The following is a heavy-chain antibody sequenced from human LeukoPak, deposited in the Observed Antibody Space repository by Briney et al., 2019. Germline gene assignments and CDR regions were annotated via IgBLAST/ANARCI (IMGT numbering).Heavy chain of an antibody. D-gene: IGHD2-21*02. Sequence: SETLSLTCTVSGDSFTSVTDYWAWIRQPPGKGLEWIATGDYSGGTYYNPSLESRVAISADMSKNQISLQLTSVTGADTAVYYCARECGGDCYRAFGIWGQGTMVTVSS. J-gene: IGHJ3*02. CDR2: GDYSGGT. CDR3: ARECGGDCYRAFGI. CDR1: GDSFTSVTDY. V-gene: IGHV4-39*07.